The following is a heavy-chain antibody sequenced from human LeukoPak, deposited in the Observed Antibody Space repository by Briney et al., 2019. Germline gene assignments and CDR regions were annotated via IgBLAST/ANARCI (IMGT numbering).Heavy chain of an antibody. J-gene: IGHJ4*02. Sequence: GESLKISCKGSGYIFTSYWISWVRQMPGKGLEWMGRIDPSDSYTNYSPSFQGHATISADKSISTAYLQWSSPKASDTAMYYCARLTTYGDYYYFDYWGQGTLVTVSS. CDR2: IDPSDSYT. V-gene: IGHV5-10-1*01. D-gene: IGHD4-17*01. CDR3: ARLTTYGDYYYFDY. CDR1: GYIFTSYW.